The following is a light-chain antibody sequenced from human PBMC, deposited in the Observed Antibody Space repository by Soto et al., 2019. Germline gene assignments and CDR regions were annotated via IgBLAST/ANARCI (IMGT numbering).Light chain of an antibody. CDR3: QQSYSTPL. Sequence: DIQMTQSPSSLSASVGDRVTITCRASQSISSYLNWYQQKPGKAPKLLIYAASRLQSGVPSRFSGSGSGTDFTLTISSLQPEDFATYYCQQSYSTPLFGPGTKVD. CDR2: AAS. V-gene: IGKV1-39*01. CDR1: QSISSY. J-gene: IGKJ3*01.